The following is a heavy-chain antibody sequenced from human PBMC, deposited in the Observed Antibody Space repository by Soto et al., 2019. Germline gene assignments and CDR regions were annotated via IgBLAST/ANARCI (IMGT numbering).Heavy chain of an antibody. CDR2: VYHSGGT. J-gene: IGHJ6*02. D-gene: IGHD6-19*01. Sequence: SETLSLTCAVYGGSASSYYWSWIRQPPWKGLEWIGEVYHSGGTNYNPSLESRVTISEDTSKNQFSLKLKSVTAADTAVYYCGAVASSADFYGKDVWGQGTTVTVSS. CDR1: GGSASSYY. CDR3: GAVASSADFYGKDV. V-gene: IGHV4-34*01.